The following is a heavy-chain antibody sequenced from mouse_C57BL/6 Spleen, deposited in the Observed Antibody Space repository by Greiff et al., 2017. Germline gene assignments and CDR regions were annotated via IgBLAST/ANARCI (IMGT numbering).Heavy chain of an antibody. D-gene: IGHD1-1*01. Sequence: VQLQQPGAELVMPGASVKLSCKASGYTFTSYWMHWVKQRPGQGLEWIGEIDPSDSYTNYNQKFKGKSTLTVDKSSSTAYMQLSSQTSEDSAVYYCASASDGSSYVYFDVWGTGTTVTVSS. CDR3: ASASDGSSYVYFDV. J-gene: IGHJ1*03. CDR1: GYTFTSYW. CDR2: IDPSDSYT. V-gene: IGHV1-69*01.